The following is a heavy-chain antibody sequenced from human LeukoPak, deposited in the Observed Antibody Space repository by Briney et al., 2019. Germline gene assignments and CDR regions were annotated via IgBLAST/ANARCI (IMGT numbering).Heavy chain of an antibody. CDR2: IRYDGSNR. V-gene: IGHV3-30*02. CDR1: GFTFTDYG. CDR3: AKPDVAAQGPGAFDI. Sequence: GGSLRLSCAASGFTFTDYGMHWVRQAPGKGLEWVTFIRYDGSNRYYADSVKGRFTISRDDYKNTVYLQMNSLRAEDTAVYYCAKPDVAAQGPGAFDIWGQGTMVTVSS. J-gene: IGHJ3*02. D-gene: IGHD6-6*01.